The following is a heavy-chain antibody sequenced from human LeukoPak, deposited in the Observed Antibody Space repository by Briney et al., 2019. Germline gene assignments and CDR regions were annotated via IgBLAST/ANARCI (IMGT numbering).Heavy chain of an antibody. V-gene: IGHV1-2*02. Sequence: ASVKVSCKASGYTFTDYYMHWVRQAPGQGLEWMGCINPNSGYTNYAQRFQGRVTMTRDTSISTSYLDLSGLRSDDTAVFYCAREGAEGAVLDYWGQGTLVTVSS. D-gene: IGHD1-26*01. CDR3: AREGAEGAVLDY. J-gene: IGHJ4*02. CDR1: GYTFTDYY. CDR2: INPNSGYT.